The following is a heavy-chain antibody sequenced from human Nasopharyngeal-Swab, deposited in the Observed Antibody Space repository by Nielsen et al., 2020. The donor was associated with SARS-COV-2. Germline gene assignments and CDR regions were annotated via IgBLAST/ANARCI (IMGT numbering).Heavy chain of an antibody. CDR2: INSDGSST. V-gene: IGHV3-74*01. Sequence: GESLKISCAASGFTFSSPCMHWVRQAPGKGLVWVSRINSDGSSTSYADSVKGRFTISRDNAKNTLYLQMNSLRAEDTAVYYCARDLYYDYVWGCYRYENYYYGMDVWGQGTTVTVSS. J-gene: IGHJ6*02. CDR3: ARDLYYDYVWGCYRYENYYYGMDV. D-gene: IGHD3-16*02. CDR1: GFTFSSPC.